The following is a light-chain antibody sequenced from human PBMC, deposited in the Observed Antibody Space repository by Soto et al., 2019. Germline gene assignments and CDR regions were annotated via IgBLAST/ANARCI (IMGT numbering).Light chain of an antibody. V-gene: IGKV3-20*01. Sequence: EIVLTQSPGTLSLSPGDRATLSCRASETVTGKYLAWYQQKAGQAPRLLIFAASNRATGIPDRFSGSGSGTDFTLTISRLAPEDFAVYFCQQYSSPPQTFGQGNKVDIK. J-gene: IGKJ1*01. CDR2: AAS. CDR3: QQYSSPPQT. CDR1: ETVTGKY.